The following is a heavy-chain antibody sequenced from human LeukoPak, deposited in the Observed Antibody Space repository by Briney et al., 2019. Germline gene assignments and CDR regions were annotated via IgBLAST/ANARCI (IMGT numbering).Heavy chain of an antibody. CDR2: ISGDGVHT. CDR1: GLTFTSWA. V-gene: IGHV3-23*01. Sequence: GGSLRLSCAATGLTFTSWAMSWVRLAPGKGLEWISGISGDGVHTYYVDSVKGRFTISRDNARNTLYLQMNSLRPEDTALYFRSEHILVHWGQGTLVTVST. J-gene: IGHJ1*01. D-gene: IGHD2-21*01. CDR3: SEHILVH.